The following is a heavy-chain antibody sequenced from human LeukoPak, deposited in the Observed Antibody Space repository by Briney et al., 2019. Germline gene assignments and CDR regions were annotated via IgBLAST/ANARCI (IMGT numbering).Heavy chain of an antibody. CDR3: ARGYYYYYMDV. Sequence: SQTLSLTCTVSGGSISSGGYYWSWIRQPPGEGLEWIGYIYHSGSTYYNPSLKSRVTISVDRSKNQFSLKLSSVTAADTAVYYCARGYYYYYMDVWGKGTTVTVSS. J-gene: IGHJ6*03. V-gene: IGHV4-30-2*01. CDR1: GGSISSGGYY. CDR2: IYHSGST.